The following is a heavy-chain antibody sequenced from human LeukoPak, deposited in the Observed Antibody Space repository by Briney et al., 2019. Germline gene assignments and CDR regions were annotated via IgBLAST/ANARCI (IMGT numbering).Heavy chain of an antibody. D-gene: IGHD7-27*01. V-gene: IGHV3-23*01. J-gene: IGHJ4*02. Sequence: PGGSLRLSCAASGFTFSSYAVSWVRQAPGKGLAWVSAISDSGGSTQYADSVKGRFTISRDNSKNTLYLQMNSLRAEDTAVYYCAKETGELGAFDYWGQGTLVTVSS. CDR2: ISDSGGST. CDR3: AKETGELGAFDY. CDR1: GFTFSSYA.